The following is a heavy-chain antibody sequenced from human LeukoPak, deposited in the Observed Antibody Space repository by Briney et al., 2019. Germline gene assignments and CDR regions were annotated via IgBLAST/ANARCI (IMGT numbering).Heavy chain of an antibody. CDR3: AREEDCSSTSCYVV. CDR1: GGSISSGSYY. J-gene: IGHJ6*04. D-gene: IGHD2-2*01. V-gene: IGHV4-61*02. CDR2: IYTSGST. Sequence: KSSETLSLTCTVSGGSISSGSYYWSWIRQPAGKGLEWIGRIYTSGSTNYNPSLKRRVTISVDTSKNQFYLKLSSVTAADTAVYYCAREEDCSSTSCYVVWGKGTTVTVSS.